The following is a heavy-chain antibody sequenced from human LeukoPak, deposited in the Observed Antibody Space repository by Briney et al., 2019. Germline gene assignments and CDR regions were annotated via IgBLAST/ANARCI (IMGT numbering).Heavy chain of an antibody. CDR3: ARQNALTAATLH. CDR1: GGSISISNDY. J-gene: IGHJ4*02. Sequence: SQTQTLTCTVSGGSISISNDYCGWIRQPPGKGLEWIGSIYYSGNTNYNPSLRDGVSISVDTSTNQFSLKLSSVTAADTAVYYCARQNALTAATLHWAEGTLVAVSS. V-gene: IGHV4-39*01. CDR2: IYYSGNT. D-gene: IGHD6-13*01.